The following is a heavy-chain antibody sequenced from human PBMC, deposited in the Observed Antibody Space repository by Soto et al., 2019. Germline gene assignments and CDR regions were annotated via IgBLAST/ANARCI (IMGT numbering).Heavy chain of an antibody. Sequence: ASVKVSCEVSGYTLTELSMHWVRQAPGKGLEWMGGFDPEDGETIYAQKFQGRVTMTEDTSTDTAYMELSSLRSEDTAVYYCATTNQGYYYMDVWGKGTTVTVSS. CDR2: FDPEDGET. D-gene: IGHD2-2*01. CDR1: GYTLTELS. CDR3: ATTNQGYYYMDV. J-gene: IGHJ6*03. V-gene: IGHV1-24*01.